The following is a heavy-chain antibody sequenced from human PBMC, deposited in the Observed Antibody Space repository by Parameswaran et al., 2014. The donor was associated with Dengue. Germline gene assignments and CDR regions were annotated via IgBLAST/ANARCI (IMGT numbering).Heavy chain of an antibody. CDR3: AKVGGYCSSTSCRDPPFDY. Sequence: RWIRQPPGKRLEWVSFISTSGSYTNYADSVKGRFTISRDNGKNSLYLQMNSLRAEDTAVYYCAKVGGYCSSTSCRDPPFDYWGQGTLVTVSS. V-gene: IGHV3-11*05. CDR2: ISTSGSYT. D-gene: IGHD2-2*01. J-gene: IGHJ4*02.